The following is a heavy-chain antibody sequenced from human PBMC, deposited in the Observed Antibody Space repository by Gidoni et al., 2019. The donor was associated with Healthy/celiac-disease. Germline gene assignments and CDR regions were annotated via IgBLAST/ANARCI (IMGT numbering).Heavy chain of an antibody. Sequence: EVQLVESGGGLVQPGRSLRLSCTASGFTFGDYAMSWFRQAPGKGLEWVGFIRSKAYGGTTEYAASVKGRFTISRDDSKSIAYLQMNSLKTEDTAVYYCTREGGATTSRYYFDYWGQGTLVTVSS. CDR2: IRSKAYGGTT. D-gene: IGHD1-26*01. CDR3: TREGGATTSRYYFDY. CDR1: GFTFGDYA. V-gene: IGHV3-49*03. J-gene: IGHJ4*02.